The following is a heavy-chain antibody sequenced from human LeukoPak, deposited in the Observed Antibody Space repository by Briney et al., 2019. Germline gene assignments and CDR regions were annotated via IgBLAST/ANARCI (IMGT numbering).Heavy chain of an antibody. CDR2: ISYDGSNK. D-gene: IGHD2-21*02. Sequence: PGRSLRLSCAASGFTFSSYAMHWVRQAPGKGLEWVAVISYDGSNKYYADSVKGRFTISRDNSKNTLYLQMNSLRAEDTAVYYCARETEVRVPYYWGQGTLVTVSS. J-gene: IGHJ4*02. V-gene: IGHV3-30-3*01. CDR3: ARETEVRVPYY. CDR1: GFTFSSYA.